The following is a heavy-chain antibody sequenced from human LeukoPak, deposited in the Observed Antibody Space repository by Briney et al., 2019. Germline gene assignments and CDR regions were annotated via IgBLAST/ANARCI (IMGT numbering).Heavy chain of an antibody. Sequence: SETLSLTCVVYGGSFSGYYWSWIRQPPGKGLEWIGEINHSGSTNYNPSLKSRVTISVDTSKNQFSLKLSSVTAADTAVYYCARGYCSSTSCYVPYWFDPWGQGTLVTVSS. CDR1: GGSFSGYY. CDR3: ARGYCSSTSCYVPYWFDP. D-gene: IGHD2-2*01. CDR2: INHSGST. V-gene: IGHV4-34*01. J-gene: IGHJ5*02.